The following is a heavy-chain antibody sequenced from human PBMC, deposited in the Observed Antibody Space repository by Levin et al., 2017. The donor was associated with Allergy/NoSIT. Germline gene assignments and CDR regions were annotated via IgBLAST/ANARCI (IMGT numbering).Heavy chain of an antibody. CDR3: AKLEVVSGNGTGFDP. V-gene: IGHV3-23*01. CDR2: IGGSGGST. Sequence: GGSLRLSCAASGFTFSSYAMSWVRQAPGKGLEWVSAIGGSGGSTYYADSVKGRFTISRDNSKNTLYLQMNSLRAEDTAVYYCAKLEVVSGNGTGFDPWGQGTLVTVSS. CDR1: GFTFSSYA. D-gene: IGHD3-22*01. J-gene: IGHJ5*02.